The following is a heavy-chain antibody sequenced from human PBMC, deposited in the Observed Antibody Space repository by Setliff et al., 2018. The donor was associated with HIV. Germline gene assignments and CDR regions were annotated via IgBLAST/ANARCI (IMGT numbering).Heavy chain of an antibody. CDR2: IYPGDSDT. CDR1: GYTFTSYW. Sequence: PGESLKISCKVSGYTFTSYWIAWVRQMPGKGLEWMGIIYPGDSDTRYSPSFQGQVTISADKSINTAYLQWSSLKASDTAIYYCARGRPEHGGIFDVWGQGTMVTVS. J-gene: IGHJ3*01. CDR3: ARGRPEHGGIFDV. D-gene: IGHD3-16*01. V-gene: IGHV5-51*01.